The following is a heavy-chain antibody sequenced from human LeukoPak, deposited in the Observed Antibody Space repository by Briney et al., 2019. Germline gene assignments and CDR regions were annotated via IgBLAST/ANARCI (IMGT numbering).Heavy chain of an antibody. CDR3: ARGNYYDSRTYYRAFDI. V-gene: IGHV4-59*01. Sequence: SETLSLTCIVSGYSISTGYYWGWDRQPPGKGLERIGYIYYSGSTNYNPSLKSRVTISVDTSKNQFSLKLSSVTAADTAVYYCARGNYYDSRTYYRAFDIWGQGTMVTVSS. J-gene: IGHJ3*02. CDR2: IYYSGST. D-gene: IGHD3-22*01. CDR1: GYSISTGYY.